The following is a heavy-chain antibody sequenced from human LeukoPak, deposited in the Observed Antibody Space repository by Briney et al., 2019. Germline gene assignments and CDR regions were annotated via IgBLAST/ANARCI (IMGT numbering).Heavy chain of an antibody. CDR1: GFTFSSYG. CDR2: IWYDGSNK. Sequence: GRSLRLSCAASGFTFSSYGMHWVRQAPGKGLEWVAVIWYDGSNKYYADSVKGRFTISRDNSKNTLYMQMNSLRAEDTAVYYCAKDVADYVTAEYFQHWGQGTLVTVSS. V-gene: IGHV3-33*06. CDR3: AKDVADYVTAEYFQH. D-gene: IGHD4-17*01. J-gene: IGHJ1*01.